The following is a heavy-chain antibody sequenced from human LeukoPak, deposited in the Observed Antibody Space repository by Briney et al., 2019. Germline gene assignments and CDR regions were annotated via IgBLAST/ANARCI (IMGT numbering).Heavy chain of an antibody. V-gene: IGHV4-39*01. Sequence: KPSETLSLTCTVSGGSISSSSYYWGWIRQPPGKGLEWIGSIYYSGSTYYNPSLKSRVTISVGTSKNQFSLKLSSVNAADTAVYFCARLRAGHSPRYYFDNWGQGTLATVSS. D-gene: IGHD5-18*01. J-gene: IGHJ4*02. CDR2: IYYSGST. CDR3: ARLRAGHSPRYYFDN. CDR1: GGSISSSSYY.